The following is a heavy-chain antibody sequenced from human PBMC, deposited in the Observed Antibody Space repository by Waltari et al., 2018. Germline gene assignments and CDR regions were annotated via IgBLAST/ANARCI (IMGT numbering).Heavy chain of an antibody. D-gene: IGHD6-13*01. V-gene: IGHV1-2*02. Sequence: QVQLVQSGAEVKKPGASVKVSCKASGDTFTGYYMHWVRQAPGQGLEWMGWINPNRGGTNYAQKFQGRVTMTRDTSISTAYMELSRLRSDDTAVYYCARDKQPGPYYYMDVWGKGTTVTVSS. CDR2: INPNRGGT. CDR3: ARDKQPGPYYYMDV. CDR1: GDTFTGYY. J-gene: IGHJ6*03.